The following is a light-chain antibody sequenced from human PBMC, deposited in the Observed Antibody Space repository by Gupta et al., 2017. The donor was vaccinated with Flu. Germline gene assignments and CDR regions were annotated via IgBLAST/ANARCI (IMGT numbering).Light chain of an antibody. J-gene: IGKJ1*01. CDR1: QSIRSRF. CDR2: GAS. CDR3: QQYCSSPWT. V-gene: IGKV3-20*01. Sequence: GTLCLSPGERATRSCRASQSIRSRFLAWYQQKPGQAPRLLIYGASRRATGIPDRFSGSGSGTDFTLTISRLEPEDFAVYYCQQYCSSPWTFGQGTKVEVK.